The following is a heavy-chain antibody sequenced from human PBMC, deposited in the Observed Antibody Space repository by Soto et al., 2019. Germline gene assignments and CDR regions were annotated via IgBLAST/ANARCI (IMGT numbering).Heavy chain of an antibody. CDR1: GFTFSSYW. CDR3: ARDVHSRYYYYYYGMDV. CDR2: IKQDGSKK. J-gene: IGHJ6*02. D-gene: IGHD2-21*01. V-gene: IGHV3-7*01. Sequence: EVQLVESGGGLVQPGGSLRLSCAASGFTFSSYWMSWVRQAPGKGLEWVANIKQDGSKKYYVDSVKGRFTISRDNAKNSLYLQMNSLRAEDTAVYYCARDVHSRYYYYYYGMDVWGQGTTVTVSS.